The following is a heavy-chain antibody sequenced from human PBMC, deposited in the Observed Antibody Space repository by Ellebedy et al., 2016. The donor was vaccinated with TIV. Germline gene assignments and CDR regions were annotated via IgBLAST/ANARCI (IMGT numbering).Heavy chain of an antibody. CDR2: MNHHIGDT. D-gene: IGHD3-3*01. V-gene: IGHV1-2*02. Sequence: AAAVKVSCKAAGYTFTDYYIHWVRQAPVQGLEWLGGMNHHIGDTKYSQNFQGRVTITRDRSIRTAYLELTSLTSDATAVYFCTRFYDFSWGPYQRFDYWGQGTLVTVSS. CDR3: TRFYDFSWGPYQRFDY. J-gene: IGHJ4*02. CDR1: GYTFTDYY.